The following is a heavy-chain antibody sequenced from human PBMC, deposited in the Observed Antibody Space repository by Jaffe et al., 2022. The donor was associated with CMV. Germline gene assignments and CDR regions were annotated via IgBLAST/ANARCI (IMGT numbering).Heavy chain of an antibody. V-gene: IGHV1-2*02. CDR2: INPNSGGT. J-gene: IGHJ6*02. Sequence: QVQLVQSGAEVKKPGASVKVSCKASGYTFTGYYMHWVRQAPGQGLEWMGWINPNSGGTNYAQKFQGRVTMTRDTSISTAYMELSRLRSDDTAVYYCARGLTSLDYYYYYGMDVWGQGTTVTVSS. CDR1: GYTFTGYY. CDR3: ARGLTSLDYYYYYGMDV.